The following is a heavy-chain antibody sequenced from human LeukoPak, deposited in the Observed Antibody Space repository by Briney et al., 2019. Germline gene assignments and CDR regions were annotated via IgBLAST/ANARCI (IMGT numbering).Heavy chain of an antibody. J-gene: IGHJ5*02. CDR1: GFTFSSYA. CDR3: AKVYSPGIAAAGTDL. D-gene: IGHD6-13*01. Sequence: GGSLRLSCAASGFTFSSYAMSWVRQAPVKGLEWVSAISGSGGSTYYADSVKGRFTISRDNSKNTLYLQMNSLRAEDTAVYYCAKVYSPGIAAAGTDLWGQGTLVTVSS. V-gene: IGHV3-23*01. CDR2: ISGSGGST.